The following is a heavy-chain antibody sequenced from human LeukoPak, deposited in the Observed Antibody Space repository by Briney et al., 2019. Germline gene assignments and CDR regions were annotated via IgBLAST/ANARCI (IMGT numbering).Heavy chain of an antibody. Sequence: GRSLRLSCAASGFTFSSYSMSWVRQAPGKGLEWVSGISNSGSSTYYADSVKGRFTISRDNSKNTLYLQMHSLRAEDTAVYYCAKKDGSGSWYYYFDYWGQGTLVTVSS. CDR2: ISNSGSST. V-gene: IGHV3-23*01. CDR1: GFTFSSYS. J-gene: IGHJ4*02. D-gene: IGHD3-10*01. CDR3: AKKDGSGSWYYYFDY.